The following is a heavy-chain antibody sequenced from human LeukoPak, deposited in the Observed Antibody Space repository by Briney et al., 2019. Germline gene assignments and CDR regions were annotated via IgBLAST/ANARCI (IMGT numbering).Heavy chain of an antibody. CDR2: MIPIFGTA. Sequence: SVKVSCKASGCTFSSYAISWVRQAPGQGLEWMGGMIPIFGTANYAQKFQGRVTITADESTSTAYMELSSLRSEDTAVYYCARDDGRTAAGETFDYWGQGTLVTVSS. D-gene: IGHD6-13*01. CDR3: ARDDGRTAAGETFDY. CDR1: GCTFSSYA. J-gene: IGHJ4*02. V-gene: IGHV1-69*13.